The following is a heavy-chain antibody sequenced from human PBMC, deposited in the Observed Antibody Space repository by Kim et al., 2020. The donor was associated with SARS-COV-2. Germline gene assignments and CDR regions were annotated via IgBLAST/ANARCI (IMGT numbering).Heavy chain of an antibody. D-gene: IGHD6-6*01. CDR2: INTNTGNP. V-gene: IGHV7-4-1*02. J-gene: IGHJ4*02. CDR1: GYTFSSYT. Sequence: ASVKVSCKASGYTFSSYTMSWVRQAPGQGLEWMGWINTNTGNPAYVQGFTGRFVFSLDTSVSTAYLQISSLKAEDTAIYYCARDVLSYSTSRFAYWGQGT. CDR3: ARDVLSYSTSRFAY.